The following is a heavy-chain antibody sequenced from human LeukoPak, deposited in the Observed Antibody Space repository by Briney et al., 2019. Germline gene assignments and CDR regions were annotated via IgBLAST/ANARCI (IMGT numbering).Heavy chain of an antibody. V-gene: IGHV4-61*02. Sequence: SQTLSLTCTVSGGSISSGSYYWSWIRQPAGKGLEWIGLIYTSGSTNYNPSLKSRVTISVDTSKNQFSLKLSSVTAADTAVYYCARGSGKDYSRSSTYMDVWGKGTTVTVSS. CDR3: ARGSGKDYSRSSTYMDV. CDR2: IYTSGST. J-gene: IGHJ6*03. D-gene: IGHD6-6*01. CDR1: GGSISSGSYY.